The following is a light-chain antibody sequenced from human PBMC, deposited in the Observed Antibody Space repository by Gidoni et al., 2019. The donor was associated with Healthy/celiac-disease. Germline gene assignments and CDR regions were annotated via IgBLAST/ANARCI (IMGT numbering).Light chain of an antibody. CDR1: QSVLYSSNNKNY. Sequence: DIVMTQSPDSLAVSLGERATINCKSSQSVLYSSNNKNYLAWYQQKPGQPPKLLIYWASTRESGVPDRFSGSGSGTDFTLTISSLQAEDVAVYYCQQDYSTPIFTFXPXTKVDIK. J-gene: IGKJ3*01. CDR3: QQDYSTPIFT. V-gene: IGKV4-1*01. CDR2: WAS.